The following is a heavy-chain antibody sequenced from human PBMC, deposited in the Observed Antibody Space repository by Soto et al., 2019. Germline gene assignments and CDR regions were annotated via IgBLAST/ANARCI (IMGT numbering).Heavy chain of an antibody. CDR2: IIPIFGTA. J-gene: IGHJ6*02. CDR1: GGAFSSYA. V-gene: IGHV1-69*13. D-gene: IGHD1-26*01. CDR3: ARMSGDQPSLYYYYGMDV. Sequence: GASVKVSCKASGGAFSSYAISWVRQAPGQGLEWMGGIIPIFGTANYAQKFQGRVTITADESTSTAYMELSSLRSEDTAVYYCARMSGDQPSLYYYYGMDVWGQGTTVTVSS.